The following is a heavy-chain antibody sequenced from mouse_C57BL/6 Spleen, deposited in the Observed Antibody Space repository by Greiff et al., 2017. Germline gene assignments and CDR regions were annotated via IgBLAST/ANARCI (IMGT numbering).Heavy chain of an antibody. V-gene: IGHV1-53*01. CDR2: INPSNGGT. Sequence: QVQRQQPGTDLVKPGASVKLSCKASGYTFTSYWMHWVKQRPGQGLEWIGNINPSNGGTNYNEKFKSKVTLTVDKSSSKANMQLSRLTSEDSAVYYCAREEGRWLPYYAMDYWGQGTSVTVSS. D-gene: IGHD2-3*01. CDR1: GYTFTSYW. CDR3: AREEGRWLPYYAMDY. J-gene: IGHJ4*01.